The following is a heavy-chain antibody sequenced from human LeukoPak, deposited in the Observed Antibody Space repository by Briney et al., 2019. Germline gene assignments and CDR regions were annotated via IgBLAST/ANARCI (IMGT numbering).Heavy chain of an antibody. J-gene: IGHJ1*01. CDR3: AYRNNFEH. CDR1: GFSFSGHW. Sequence: PGGSLRLSCAASGFSFSGHWMNWVRQPPGKGLEWVANIKADGSEKYNVDSVKGRFTISRDDAKRTVDLQMDNLRAEDTAIYYCAYRNNFEHWGQGALVTVSS. CDR2: IKADGSEK. V-gene: IGHV3-7*05. D-gene: IGHD1-26*01.